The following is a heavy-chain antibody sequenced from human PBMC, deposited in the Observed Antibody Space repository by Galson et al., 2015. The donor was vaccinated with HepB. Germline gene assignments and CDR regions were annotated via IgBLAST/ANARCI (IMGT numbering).Heavy chain of an antibody. CDR1: GFSLSTSGMC. J-gene: IGHJ6*02. CDR2: IDWDDDK. V-gene: IGHV2-70*11. CDR3: ARTLGISGWGGAYFYHGMDV. D-gene: IGHD3-10*01. Sequence: PALVKPTQTLTLTCTFSGFSLSTSGMCVSWIRQPPGKALEWLGRIDWDDDKYYSTSLKTRLTISKDTPKNQVVLTMTNTDPADTATYFCARTLGISGWGGAYFYHGMDVWGQGTTVTVSS.